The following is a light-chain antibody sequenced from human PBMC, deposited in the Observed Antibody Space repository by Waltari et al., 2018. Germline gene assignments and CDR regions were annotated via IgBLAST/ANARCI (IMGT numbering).Light chain of an antibody. CDR3: MQAVQGLS. CDR1: QTISSY. CDR2: AAS. V-gene: IGKV1-39*01. J-gene: IGKJ4*01. Sequence: DIEMTQSPSSLSASVGDRVTITCRASQTISSYLNWYQQKPGKAPKLLINAASSLQSGVPSRFSGSGAGTEFTLKISRVEAEDVGVYYCMQAVQGLSFGGGTKVEI.